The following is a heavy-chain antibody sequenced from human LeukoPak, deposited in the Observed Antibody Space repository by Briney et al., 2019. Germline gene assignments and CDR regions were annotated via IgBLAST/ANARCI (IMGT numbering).Heavy chain of an antibody. CDR3: ARHYGAAMGEFDY. CDR2: IYYSGST. J-gene: IGHJ4*02. CDR1: GGSISSYY. Sequence: SETLSLTCTVSGGSISSYYWSWIRQPPGKGLEWIGYIYYSGSTNYNPSLKSRVTMSVDTSKNQFSLKLSSVTAADTAVYYCARHYGAAMGEFDYWGQGTLVTVSS. D-gene: IGHD2-2*01. V-gene: IGHV4-59*08.